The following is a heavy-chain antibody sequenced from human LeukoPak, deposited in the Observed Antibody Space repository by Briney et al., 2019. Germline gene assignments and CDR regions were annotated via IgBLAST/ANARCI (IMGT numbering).Heavy chain of an antibody. V-gene: IGHV5-51*01. CDR3: ASSRTPQYFPH. CDR1: RYSFTSYW. CDR2: IYPGDSDT. J-gene: IGHJ1*01. Sequence: GESLKISCKDSRYSFTSYWIAWVRQMPGKGLEWMGIIYPGDSDTRYSPSFQGQVTISADKSIGAAYLQWSSLKASDTAMYYCASSRTPQYFPHWGQGTLVTVSS.